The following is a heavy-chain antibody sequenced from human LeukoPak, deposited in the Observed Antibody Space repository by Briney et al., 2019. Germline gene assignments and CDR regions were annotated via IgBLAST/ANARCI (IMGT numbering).Heavy chain of an antibody. D-gene: IGHD1-1*01. J-gene: IGHJ5*02. CDR2: IYYSGST. CDR1: GGSINSHY. Sequence: SETLSLTCTVSGGSINSHYWSWLRQPPGKGLEGLGYIYYSGSTNYGPSLKSRVTISVDTSKNQCSLKLSSVPAADTAVYYCARIGHSIQNWFDPWGQGTLVTVSS. V-gene: IGHV4-59*11. CDR3: ARIGHSIQNWFDP.